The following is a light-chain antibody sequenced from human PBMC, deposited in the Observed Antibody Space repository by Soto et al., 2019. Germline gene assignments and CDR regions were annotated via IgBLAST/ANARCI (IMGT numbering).Light chain of an antibody. Sequence: DIQMTQSPSTLSASVGDRVTITCRASQRISTWLAWYQQKPGKAPKLLIYDASSLESGVPSRFSGSGSGTEFTLTISSLQPDDFATYYCQQYNSYSFFGQGTKLEIK. CDR1: QRISTW. CDR3: QQYNSYSF. J-gene: IGKJ2*01. CDR2: DAS. V-gene: IGKV1-5*01.